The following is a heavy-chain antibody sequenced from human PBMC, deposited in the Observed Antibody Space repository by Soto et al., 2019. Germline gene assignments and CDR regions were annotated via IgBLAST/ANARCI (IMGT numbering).Heavy chain of an antibody. Sequence: EVQLVESGGGLVQPGGSLRLSCAASGFTVSSNSMSWVRQAPGKGLEWVSVIYSGGSTYYADSVKGRFTISRDNSKNTLYLQMNSLRAEDTAVYYCARGYSNTEFDYWGQGTLVTVSS. CDR2: IYSGGST. J-gene: IGHJ4*02. CDR3: ARGYSNTEFDY. CDR1: GFTVSSNS. V-gene: IGHV3-66*01. D-gene: IGHD4-4*01.